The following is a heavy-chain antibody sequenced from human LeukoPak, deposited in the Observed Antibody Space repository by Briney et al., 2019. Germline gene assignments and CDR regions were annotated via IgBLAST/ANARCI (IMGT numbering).Heavy chain of an antibody. CDR2: ISYDGSNR. J-gene: IGHJ4*02. CDR1: GVAFSDYI. Sequence: GTSLRLSCAASGVAFSDYIMHWVRQSPGKGLEWVAVISYDGSNRYYTDSVKGRFTISRDNSKNTLYLQMSSLRTEDTAVYYCARGLYGSGSEGFDYWGQGTLVTVSS. CDR3: ARGLYGSGSEGFDY. V-gene: IGHV3-30-3*01. D-gene: IGHD3-10*01.